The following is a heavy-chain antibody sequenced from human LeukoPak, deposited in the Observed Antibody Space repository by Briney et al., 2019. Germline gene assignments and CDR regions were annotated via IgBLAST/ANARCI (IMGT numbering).Heavy chain of an antibody. D-gene: IGHD3-9*01. V-gene: IGHV3-21*01. J-gene: IGHJ4*02. CDR1: GFTFSSYS. Sequence: PGGSLRLSCAASGFTFSSYSMNWVRQAPGKGLEWVSSISSSSSYIYYADSVKGRFTISRDNAKNSLYLQMNSLRAEDTAVYYCARGNKGGLLRYFDWQIVLDYWGQGTLVTVSS. CDR3: ARGNKGGLLRYFDWQIVLDY. CDR2: ISSSSSYI.